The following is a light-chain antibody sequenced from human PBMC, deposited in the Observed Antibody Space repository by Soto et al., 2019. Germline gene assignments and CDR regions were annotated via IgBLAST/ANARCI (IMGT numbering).Light chain of an antibody. CDR1: QSLLDSADGNTY. V-gene: IGKV2-28*01. J-gene: IGKJ5*01. Sequence: DIVMTQTPLSLPVTPGEPASISCTSSQSLLDSADGNTYLDWYLQKPGQSPQLLIYLGSSRASGVPDRFSGSESGTDFTLNISRVEAEDVGIYYCMQALQTPITFGQGTRRE. CDR2: LGS. CDR3: MQALQTPIT.